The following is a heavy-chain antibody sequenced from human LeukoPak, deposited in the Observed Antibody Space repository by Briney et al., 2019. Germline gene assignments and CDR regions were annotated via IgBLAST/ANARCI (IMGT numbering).Heavy chain of an antibody. CDR2: ITPIFGTA. Sequence: SVKVSCKASGGTFSSYAISWVRQAPGQGLEWMGGITPIFGTANYAQKFQGRVTITADESTSTAYMELSSLRSEDTAVYYCARGLDYRSQDYYFDYWGQGTLVTVSS. J-gene: IGHJ4*02. V-gene: IGHV1-69*13. D-gene: IGHD4-11*01. CDR3: ARGLDYRSQDYYFDY. CDR1: GGTFSSYA.